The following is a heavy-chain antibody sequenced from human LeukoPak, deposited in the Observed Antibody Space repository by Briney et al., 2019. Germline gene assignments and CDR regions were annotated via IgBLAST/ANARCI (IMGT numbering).Heavy chain of an antibody. CDR3: ARGDTSSSWYPDYYYYYMDV. CDR1: GYTFTSYD. J-gene: IGHJ6*03. CDR2: MNPNSGNT. D-gene: IGHD6-13*01. Sequence: ASVKVSCKASGYTFTSYDINWVRQATGQGLEWMGWMNPNSGNTGYAQKFQGRVTMTRNTSISTAYMELSSLRSEDTTVYYCARGDTSSSWYPDYYYYYMDVWGKGTTVTVSS. V-gene: IGHV1-8*01.